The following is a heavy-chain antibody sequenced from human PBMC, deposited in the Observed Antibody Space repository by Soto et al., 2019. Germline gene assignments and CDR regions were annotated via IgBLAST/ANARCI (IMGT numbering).Heavy chain of an antibody. V-gene: IGHV4-30-4*01. Sequence: TLSLTCTVPGGSISSGDYYWSWIRQPPGKGLEWIGYIYYSVSTYYNPSLKSRVTISVDTSKNQFSLKLSSVTAADTAVYYCARGLSVYGDYEKDYYYYGMDVWGQGTTVTVSS. CDR2: IYYSVST. D-gene: IGHD4-17*01. CDR3: ARGLSVYGDYEKDYYYYGMDV. J-gene: IGHJ6*02. CDR1: GGSISSGDYY.